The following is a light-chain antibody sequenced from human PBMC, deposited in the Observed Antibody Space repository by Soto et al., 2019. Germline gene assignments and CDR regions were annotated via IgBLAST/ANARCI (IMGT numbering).Light chain of an antibody. CDR1: VLGDKY. CDR3: QAWDSTTGV. Sequence: SHELTQPPSVSVSPGQTASITCSGDVLGDKYASWYQRKPGQSPVLVIYQDNKRPSGIPERFSGSNSGNTATLTISGTQAMDEADYYCQAWDSTTGVFGTGTKLTVL. CDR2: QDN. J-gene: IGLJ1*01. V-gene: IGLV3-1*01.